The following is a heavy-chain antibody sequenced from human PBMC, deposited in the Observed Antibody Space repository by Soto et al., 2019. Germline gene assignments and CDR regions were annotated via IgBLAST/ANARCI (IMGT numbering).Heavy chain of an antibody. D-gene: IGHD6-13*01. Sequence: PSETLSLTCTVSGGSVSSGSYYWSWIRQPPGKGLEWIGYIYNSGSTNYNPFLKSRVTISVDTSENQFSLKLSSVTATDTAVYYCASLNGYSSSLDYWGQGTLVTVSS. CDR3: ASLNGYSSSLDY. CDR1: GGSVSSGSYY. J-gene: IGHJ4*02. V-gene: IGHV4-61*01. CDR2: IYNSGST.